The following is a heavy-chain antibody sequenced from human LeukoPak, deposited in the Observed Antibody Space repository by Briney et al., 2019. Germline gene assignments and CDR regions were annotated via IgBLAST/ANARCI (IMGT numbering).Heavy chain of an antibody. D-gene: IGHD6-13*01. CDR1: GFTFSNYW. J-gene: IGHJ4*02. Sequence: PGGSLRLSCAASGFTFSNYWMHWVRQAPGKGLVWASRINSDGSSRNYADSVKGRFTISRDNAKNTLYLQMNSLSAEDTAVYYCASASSHRIAAGGDYWGQGTLVTVSS. CDR3: ASASSHRIAAGGDY. CDR2: INSDGSSR. V-gene: IGHV3-74*01.